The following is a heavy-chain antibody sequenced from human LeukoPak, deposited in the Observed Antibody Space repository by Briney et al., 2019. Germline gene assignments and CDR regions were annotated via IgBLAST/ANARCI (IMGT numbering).Heavy chain of an antibody. Sequence: PGGSLRLSCAASGFTFSSYSMNWVRQAPGKGLEWISYISGSTSNKDYADSVKGRFTISRDNAENSLSLQMNSLRGEDTAVYYCAKDGTVTPFDYWGQGTLVTVSS. D-gene: IGHD4-17*01. CDR2: ISGSTSNK. CDR3: AKDGTVTPFDY. CDR1: GFTFSSYS. V-gene: IGHV3-48*01. J-gene: IGHJ4*02.